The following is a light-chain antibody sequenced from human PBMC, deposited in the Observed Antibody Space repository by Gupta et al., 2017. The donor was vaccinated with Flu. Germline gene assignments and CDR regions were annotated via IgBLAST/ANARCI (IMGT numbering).Light chain of an antibody. CDR3: QQYNNWPPGGT. Sequence: RATLSCRASQSVGSNSAWYQQKPGQAPRLLMYGASTRATDIPARFSGSGSGTEFTLTISSLQSEDFAVYSCQQYNNWPPGGTFGQGTKVEIK. J-gene: IGKJ1*01. CDR1: QSVGSN. V-gene: IGKV3-15*01. CDR2: GAS.